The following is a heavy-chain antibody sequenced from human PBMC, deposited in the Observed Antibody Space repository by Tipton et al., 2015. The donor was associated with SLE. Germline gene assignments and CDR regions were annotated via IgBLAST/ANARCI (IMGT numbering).Heavy chain of an antibody. V-gene: IGHV4-34*01. CDR2: INHSGST. CDR1: GGSFSGYY. CDR3: ARCGSSLTWDYYYMDV. D-gene: IGHD6-6*01. Sequence: LRLSCAVYGGSFSGYYWSWIRQPPGKGLEWIGEINHSGSTNYNPSLKSRVTISVDTSKNQFSLKLSSVPAADTAVYYCARCGSSLTWDYYYMDVWGKGTTVTISS. J-gene: IGHJ6*03.